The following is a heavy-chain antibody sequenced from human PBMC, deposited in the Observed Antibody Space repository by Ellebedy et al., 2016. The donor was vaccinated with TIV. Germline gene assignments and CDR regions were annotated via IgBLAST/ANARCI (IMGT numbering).Heavy chain of an antibody. J-gene: IGHJ5*02. CDR2: ISAYNGNT. Sequence: ASVKVSCKASGYTFTSYGISWVRQAPGQGLEWMGWISAYNGNTNYAQKLQGRVTMTTDTSTSTAYMELRSLRSDDTAVYYCARDRAYYYDSSGYYHWPNNWFDPWGQGTLVTVSS. V-gene: IGHV1-18*04. CDR1: GYTFTSYG. D-gene: IGHD3-22*01. CDR3: ARDRAYYYDSSGYYHWPNNWFDP.